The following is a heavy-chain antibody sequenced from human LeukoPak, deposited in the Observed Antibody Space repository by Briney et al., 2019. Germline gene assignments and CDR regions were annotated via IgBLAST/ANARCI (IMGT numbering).Heavy chain of an antibody. V-gene: IGHV1-69*13. Sequence: SVKVSCKASGGTFSSYAISWVRQAPGQGLEWMGGIIPIFGTANYAQKFQGRVTITADESTSTAYMELSSLRSEDAAVYYCASAKGWLQFPPFDYWGQGTLVTVSS. D-gene: IGHD5-24*01. CDR2: IIPIFGTA. CDR1: GGTFSSYA. J-gene: IGHJ4*02. CDR3: ASAKGWLQFPPFDY.